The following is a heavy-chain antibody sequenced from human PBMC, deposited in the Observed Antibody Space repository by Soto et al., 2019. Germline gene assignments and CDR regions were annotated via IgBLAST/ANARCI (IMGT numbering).Heavy chain of an antibody. Sequence: ASVKVSCKTSGYTFTNFDVNWVRQAAGQGLEWMGWMSPNSENKGYAQKFQGRVSMTRDTSITTAYMELSSLRSEDTAVYYCATVTLSGSLYFDYWGQGTLVT. J-gene: IGHJ4*02. CDR1: GYTFTNFD. CDR3: ATVTLSGSLYFDY. D-gene: IGHD1-26*01. CDR2: MSPNSENK. V-gene: IGHV1-8*01.